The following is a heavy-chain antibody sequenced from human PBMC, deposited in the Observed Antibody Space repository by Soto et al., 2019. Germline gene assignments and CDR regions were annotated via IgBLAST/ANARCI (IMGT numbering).Heavy chain of an antibody. J-gene: IGHJ5*02. CDR2: SNPSGST. D-gene: IGHD6-13*01. V-gene: IGHV4-34*01. Sequence: QVQLQQWGAGLLKPSETLSLTCAVYSGSFSGYYWSWIRQPPGEGLEWIGESNPSGSTNYNPSLKRRLTKSIETSHNPFSLKLTSVTAADTAVYYCARDPAVGTKGGVDPWGQGTLVTVSS. CDR3: ARDPAVGTKGGVDP. CDR1: SGSFSGYY.